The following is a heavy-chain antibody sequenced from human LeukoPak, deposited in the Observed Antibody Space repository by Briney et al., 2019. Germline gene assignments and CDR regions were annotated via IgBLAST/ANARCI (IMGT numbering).Heavy chain of an antibody. CDR3: ARGFLEWYAFDI. Sequence: PSETLSLTCTVSGGSLSSGSYYWGWIRHPPGKGLEWIGSIYYSGSTYYNPSLKSRVTISVDTSKNQFSLKLSSVTAADTAVYYRARGFLEWYAFDIWGQGTTVTVSS. J-gene: IGHJ3*02. CDR2: IYYSGST. V-gene: IGHV4-39*07. CDR1: GGSLSSGSYY. D-gene: IGHD3-3*01.